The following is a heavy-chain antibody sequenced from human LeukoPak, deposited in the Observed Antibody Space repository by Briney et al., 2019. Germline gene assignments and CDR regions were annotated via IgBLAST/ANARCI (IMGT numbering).Heavy chain of an antibody. J-gene: IGHJ4*02. CDR3: ASYTKDYFDY. CDR2: ISPNRGGT. CDR1: GYTFTGYY. V-gene: IGHV1-2*02. D-gene: IGHD4-11*01. Sequence: ASVKVSCRASGYTFTGYYMHWVRQAPGQGLEWMGWISPNRGGTNYAQKFQGRVSMTRDTSISTAYMELSRLRSDDTAVYYCASYTKDYFDYWGQGTLVTVSS.